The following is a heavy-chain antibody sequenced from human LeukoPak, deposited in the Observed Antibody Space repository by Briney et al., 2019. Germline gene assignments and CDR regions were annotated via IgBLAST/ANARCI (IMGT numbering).Heavy chain of an antibody. J-gene: IGHJ6*03. V-gene: IGHV1-18*01. Sequence: ASVTVSCKASGYTFTSYGISWVRQAPGQGLEWMGWISAYNGNTNYAQKLQGRVTMTTDTSTSTAYMELRSLRSDDTAVYYCARGSSGWLGGYYYYMDVWGKGTTVTV. CDR3: ARGSSGWLGGYYYYMDV. CDR1: GYTFTSYG. CDR2: ISAYNGNT. D-gene: IGHD6-19*01.